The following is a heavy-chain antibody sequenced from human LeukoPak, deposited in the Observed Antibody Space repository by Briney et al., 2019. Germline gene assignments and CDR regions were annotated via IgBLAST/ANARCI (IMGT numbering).Heavy chain of an antibody. CDR2: IIPILGIA. V-gene: IGHV1-69*04. CDR1: GGTFSSYA. Sequence: ASVTVSCKASGGTFSSYAISWVRQAPGQGLEWMGRIIPILGIANYAQKFQGRVTITADKSTSTAYMELSSLRSEDTAVYYCAREKIVATIFDYWGQGTLVTVSS. D-gene: IGHD5-12*01. CDR3: AREKIVATIFDY. J-gene: IGHJ4*02.